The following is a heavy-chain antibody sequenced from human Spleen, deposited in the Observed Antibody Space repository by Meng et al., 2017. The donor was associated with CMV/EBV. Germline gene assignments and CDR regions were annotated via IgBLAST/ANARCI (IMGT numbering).Heavy chain of an antibody. Sequence: SETLSLTCTVSGYSISSGYYWGWIRQPPGKGLEWIGSIYHSGNTYYNPSLKSRVTIAMDTSKNHFSLRLSSVTAADTAVYYCARIVPEGILNWFDPGGLGPLVTVSS. J-gene: IGHJ5*02. CDR2: IYHSGNT. D-gene: IGHD2-2*01. CDR3: ARIVPEGILNWFDP. V-gene: IGHV4-38-2*02. CDR1: GYSISSGYY.